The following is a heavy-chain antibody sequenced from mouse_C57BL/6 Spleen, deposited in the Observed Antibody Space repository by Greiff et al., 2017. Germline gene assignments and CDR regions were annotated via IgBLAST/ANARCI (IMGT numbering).Heavy chain of an antibody. D-gene: IGHD4-1*01. CDR2: IYPGSGST. J-gene: IGHJ2*01. CDR1: GYTFTSYW. Sequence: QVQLKQPGAELVKPGASVQMSCKASGYTFTSYWITWVKQRPGQGLEWIGDIYPGSGSTNYNEKFKSKATLTVDTSSSTAYMQLSSLTSEDSAVXYCARSGLGLDYWGQGTTLTVSS. V-gene: IGHV1-55*01. CDR3: ARSGLGLDY.